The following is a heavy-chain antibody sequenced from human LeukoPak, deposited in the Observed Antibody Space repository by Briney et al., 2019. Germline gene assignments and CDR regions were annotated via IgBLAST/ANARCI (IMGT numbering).Heavy chain of an antibody. J-gene: IGHJ6*02. CDR2: IKQDGSET. Sequence: GGSLRLSCAASGFTFSSFLMSWVRQAPGKGLQWVANIKQDGSETFYVDSVKGRFTISRDNDKSSLFLQMDSLRAEDTALYYGVREWDTAGMDVWGQGTTVIVSS. CDR3: VREWDTAGMDV. V-gene: IGHV3-7*01. D-gene: IGHD5-18*01. CDR1: GFTFSSFL.